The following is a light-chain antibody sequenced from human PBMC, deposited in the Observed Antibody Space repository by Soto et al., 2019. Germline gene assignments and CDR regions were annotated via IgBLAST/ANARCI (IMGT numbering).Light chain of an antibody. CDR2: DAS. V-gene: IGKV3-11*01. J-gene: IGKJ1*01. CDR1: QSVSSD. CDR3: QQRGDWPPIT. Sequence: VVTKSPATLSVSPGERATLSCRASQSVSSDLAWYQQKPGQAPRLLIYDASNRATGIPARFSGSGSGTDFTLTISSLEPEDFAVYYCQQRGDWPPITFGQGTKVDIK.